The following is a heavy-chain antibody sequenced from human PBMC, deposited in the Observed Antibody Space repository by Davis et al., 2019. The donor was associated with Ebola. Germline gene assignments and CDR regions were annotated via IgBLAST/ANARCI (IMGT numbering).Heavy chain of an antibody. V-gene: IGHV4-61*09. CDR3: ERDRRDSRAYGF. CDR2: IYTNGGT. D-gene: IGHD3-22*01. Sequence: SETLSLTCNVSGASISSEYFSWTWVRQPAGKGLEWVGHIYTNGGTKYNPSLESRVTISLDTSNNQFSLRLHSVTAADTAIYFCERDRRDSRAYGFWGQGILVTVSS. J-gene: IGHJ4*02. CDR1: GASISSEYFS.